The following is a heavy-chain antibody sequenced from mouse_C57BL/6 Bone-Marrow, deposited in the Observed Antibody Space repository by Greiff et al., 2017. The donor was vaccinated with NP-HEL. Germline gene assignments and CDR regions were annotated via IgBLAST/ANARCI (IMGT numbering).Heavy chain of an antibody. D-gene: IGHD1-1*02. J-gene: IGHJ4*01. V-gene: IGHV1-80*01. CDR1: GYAFSSYW. CDR3: ARSGGVAYAMDY. CDR2: IYPGDGDT. Sequence: QVQLQQSGAELVKPGASVKISCKASGYAFSSYWMNWVKQRPGKGLEWIGQIYPGDGDTNYNGKFKGKATLTADKSSSTAYMQLSSLTSEDSAVYFCARSGGVAYAMDYGGQGTSVTVSS.